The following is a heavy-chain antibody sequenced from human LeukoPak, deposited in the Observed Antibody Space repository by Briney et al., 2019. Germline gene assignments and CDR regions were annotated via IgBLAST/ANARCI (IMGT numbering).Heavy chain of an antibody. V-gene: IGHV4-61*02. Sequence: PSETLSLTCAVSGGSISSGGYSWGWIRQPAGKGLEWIGRIYTSGSTNYNPSLKSRVTMSVDTSKNQFSLKLSSVTAADTAVYYCARDFLVYYDSSGYYSPYYYYYMDVWGKGTTVTISS. CDR2: IYTSGST. D-gene: IGHD3-22*01. J-gene: IGHJ6*03. CDR1: GGSISSGGYS. CDR3: ARDFLVYYDSSGYYSPYYYYYMDV.